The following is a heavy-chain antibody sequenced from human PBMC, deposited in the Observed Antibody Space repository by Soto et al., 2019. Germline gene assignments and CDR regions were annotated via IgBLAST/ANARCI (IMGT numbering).Heavy chain of an antibody. J-gene: IGHJ6*02. V-gene: IGHV1-69*06. CDR1: GGTFSSYA. CDR2: IIPIFGTA. Sequence: SVKVSCKASGGTFSSYAISWVRQAPGQGLGWMGGIIPIFGTANYAQKFQGRVTITADKSTSTAYMELSSLRSEDTAVYYCASSIAARPYYYYGMDVWGQGTTVTVSS. D-gene: IGHD6-6*01. CDR3: ASSIAARPYYYYGMDV.